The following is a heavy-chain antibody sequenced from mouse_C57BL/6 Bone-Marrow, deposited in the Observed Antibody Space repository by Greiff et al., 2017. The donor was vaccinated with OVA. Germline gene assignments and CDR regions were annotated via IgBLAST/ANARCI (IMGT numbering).Heavy chain of an antibody. D-gene: IGHD1-1*01. V-gene: IGHV6-6*01. Sequence: EVKLVESGGGLVQPGGSMKLSCAASGFTFSDAWMDWVRQSPEKGLEWVAEIRNKANNHATYYAESVKGRFTISRDDSKSSVYLQMNSLRAEDTGIYYCTRGVVANYAMDYWGQGTSVTVSS. CDR2: IRNKANNHAT. CDR1: GFTFSDAW. CDR3: TRGVVANYAMDY. J-gene: IGHJ4*01.